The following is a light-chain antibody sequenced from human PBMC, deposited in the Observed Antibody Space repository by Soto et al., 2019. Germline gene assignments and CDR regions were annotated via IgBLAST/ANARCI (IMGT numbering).Light chain of an antibody. Sequence: QSALTQPASVSGSPGQSITISCTGTSSDVGGYNYVSWYQQHPGKAPNLMIYEVSNRPSGVSNRFSGSKSGNTASLTISGLQAEDDAYYYCSSYTSSSLQVFGTGTKLTVL. CDR2: EVS. J-gene: IGLJ1*01. CDR1: SSDVGGYNY. CDR3: SSYTSSSLQV. V-gene: IGLV2-14*01.